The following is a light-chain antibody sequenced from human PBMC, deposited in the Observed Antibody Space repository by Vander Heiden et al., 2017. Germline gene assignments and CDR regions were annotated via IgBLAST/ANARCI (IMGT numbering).Light chain of an antibody. Sequence: EIVMTQSPATLSVSPGERVTLSCRASQSVSTNLAWYQQKAGQPPRLLIYAASTRATAIPARFSSGGYETEFTLTISSLQSEDFAIYYCQQYNNWPFYTFGQGTKLEIK. J-gene: IGKJ2*01. CDR3: QQYNNWPFYT. V-gene: IGKV3-15*01. CDR1: QSVSTN. CDR2: AAS.